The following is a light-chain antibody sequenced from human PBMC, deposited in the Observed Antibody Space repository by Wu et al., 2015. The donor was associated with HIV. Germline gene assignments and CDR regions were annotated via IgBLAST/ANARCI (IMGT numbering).Light chain of an antibody. CDR2: AAS. CDR3: QQYRDRRLS. CDR1: HNIFSSY. J-gene: IGKJ4*01. V-gene: IGKV3-20*01. Sequence: EIVLTQSPGTLSLSPGERVTLSCRASHNIFSSYVAWYQQKLGQAPRLLIYAASTRATGIPDRFSGSGSGTDFTLTISSLQPEDIGIYYCQQYRDRRLSFGGGTRV.